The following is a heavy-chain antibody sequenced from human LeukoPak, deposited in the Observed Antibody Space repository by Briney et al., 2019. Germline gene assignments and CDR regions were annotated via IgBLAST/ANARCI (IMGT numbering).Heavy chain of an antibody. J-gene: IGHJ4*02. D-gene: IGHD2-8*02. Sequence: GGSLRLSCAASGFTFSTYCMNWVCQAPGKGPEWVSNIRQDGSETNNVDSVKGPFTIARDTMKIAIYLQMTCLRGEEMAVYYCAGKEGKPENTPWCFDYWGQGALVTVSS. V-gene: IGHV3-7*01. CDR1: GFTFSTYC. CDR3: AGKEGKPENTPWCFDY. CDR2: IRQDGSET.